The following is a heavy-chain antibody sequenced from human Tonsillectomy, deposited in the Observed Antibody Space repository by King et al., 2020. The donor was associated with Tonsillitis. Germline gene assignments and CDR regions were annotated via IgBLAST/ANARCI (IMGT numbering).Heavy chain of an antibody. J-gene: IGHJ4*02. CDR2: ITFDGSNK. CDR1: GFTFSSYD. Sequence: VQLVESGGGVVQPGRSLRLSCAASGFTFSSYDIHWVRQAPGKGLEWVAVITFDGSNKYYADSVQGRFTISRDNSKNTLYLQMNSLRAEDTAVYYCASDRDDDNFVYWGQGTLVTVAS. V-gene: IGHV3-33*05. CDR3: ASDRDDDNFVY. D-gene: IGHD3-9*01.